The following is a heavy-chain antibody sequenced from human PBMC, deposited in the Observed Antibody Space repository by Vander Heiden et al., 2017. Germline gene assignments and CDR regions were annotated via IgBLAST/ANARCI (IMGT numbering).Heavy chain of an antibody. J-gene: IGHJ4*02. D-gene: IGHD6-13*01. V-gene: IGHV3-13*01. CDR1: GFSISSYN. CDR3: ARKMGISPSGAFDY. CDR2: LHSTGDT. Sequence: EVQLVESGGGLVLPGDSLRLSCAASGFSISSYNMHWVRKVKGKGLEWVSALHSTGDTYYADSVKGRFTISRENAKNSLDLQMNSLRVGDTAMYYCARKMGISPSGAFDYWGQGALVTVSS.